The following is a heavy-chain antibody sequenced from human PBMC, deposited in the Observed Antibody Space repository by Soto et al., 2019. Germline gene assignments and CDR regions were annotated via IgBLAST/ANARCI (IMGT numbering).Heavy chain of an antibody. CDR3: AHRLAMMAAFEV. CDR1: GFSLTTSGRG. J-gene: IGHJ3*01. Sequence: QITLKESGPTLVKPTQTLTLTCTFSGFSLTTSGRGVGWIRQPPGKALEWLALFFWVDDKRYSPSLKTRLTISKDTSKTPVVLTMTNMGPQDTATYYCAHRLAMMAAFEVWGQGTVVTVSS. V-gene: IGHV2-5*02. D-gene: IGHD3-16*01. CDR2: FFWVDDK.